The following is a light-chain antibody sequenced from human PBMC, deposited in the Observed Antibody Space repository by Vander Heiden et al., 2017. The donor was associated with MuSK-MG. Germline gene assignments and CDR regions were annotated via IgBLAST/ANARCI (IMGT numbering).Light chain of an antibody. J-gene: IGKJ1*01. CDR1: QSVSSN. Sequence: EIVITPSPATLSVSPGERATLPCSATQSVSSNLDWYQQKPGQAPRLLIYGASTRATGIPARFSGSGSGTEFTLTISSLQSEDFAVYYCQQYNNWPRTFGQGTKVEIK. CDR3: QQYNNWPRT. CDR2: GAS. V-gene: IGKV3-15*01.